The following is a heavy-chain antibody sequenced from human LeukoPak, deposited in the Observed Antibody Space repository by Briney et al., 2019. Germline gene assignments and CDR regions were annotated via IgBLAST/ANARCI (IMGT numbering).Heavy chain of an antibody. Sequence: SETLSLTCTVSGGSISSYYWSWIRQPPGKGLEWIGYIYYSGSTNYNPSLKSRVTISVDTSKNQFSLKLSSVTAADTAVYYCASYWGSGANWFDPRGQGTLVTVSS. CDR2: IYYSGST. V-gene: IGHV4-59*01. D-gene: IGHD7-27*01. J-gene: IGHJ5*02. CDR3: ASYWGSGANWFDP. CDR1: GGSISSYY.